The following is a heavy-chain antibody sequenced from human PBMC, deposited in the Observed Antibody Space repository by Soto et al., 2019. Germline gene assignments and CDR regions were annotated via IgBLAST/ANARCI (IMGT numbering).Heavy chain of an antibody. V-gene: IGHV4-34*01. Sequence: QVQLQQWGAGLLKPSETLSLTCAVYGGSXXXYYWSWIXXXXXXXXXXXXXIXHSGSTNYNPSLKSRVTISVDTSKNQFSLKLSSVTAADTAVYYCARTSLMITFGGVSAQYYYYYGMDVWGQGTTVTVSS. J-gene: IGHJ6*02. CDR1: GGSXXXYY. CDR3: ARTSLMITFGGVSAQYYYYYGMDV. D-gene: IGHD3-16*01. CDR2: IXHSGST.